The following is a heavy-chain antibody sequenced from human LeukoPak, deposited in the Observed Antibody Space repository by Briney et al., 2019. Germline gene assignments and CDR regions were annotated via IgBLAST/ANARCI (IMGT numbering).Heavy chain of an antibody. D-gene: IGHD1-26*01. V-gene: IGHV3-48*03. CDR3: VRDGRAGVVGAFRLLDY. CDR1: GFTFGDYE. CDR2: ISSGGSSI. J-gene: IGHJ4*02. Sequence: PGGSLRLSCAASGFTFGDYEMKWVRQAPGKGLEWISYISSGGSSITYADSVQGRFTISRDNAKNSLYLQMDSLRVEDTAVYYCVRDGRAGVVGAFRLLDYWGQGNLVTVSS.